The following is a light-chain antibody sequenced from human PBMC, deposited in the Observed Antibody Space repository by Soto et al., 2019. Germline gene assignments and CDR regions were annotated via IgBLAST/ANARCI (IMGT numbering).Light chain of an antibody. CDR1: QSVSSN. CDR2: GAS. J-gene: IGKJ1*01. CDR3: QQYNIWPQT. Sequence: EIVMTQSPATLSVSPGERVNLSCRASQSVSSNLAWYQQKPGQAPRLLIYGASTRATGIPARFSGSGSGTEFTLTISSLKSEDFAVYFCQQYNIWPQTFGQGTKVDIK. V-gene: IGKV3-15*01.